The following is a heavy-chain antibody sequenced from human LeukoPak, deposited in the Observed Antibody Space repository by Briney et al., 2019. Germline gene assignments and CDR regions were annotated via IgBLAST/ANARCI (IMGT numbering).Heavy chain of an antibody. J-gene: IGHJ4*02. CDR2: ASYSGGT. V-gene: IGHV4-39*01. CDR3: ARRPRTYFDW. Sequence: PSETLSLTCSVSGGSVTGGGYYWSWIRQHPGKGLEWIGFASYSGGTYYNPSLMSRVTISVDTSKNQFSLKLTSVTAADTAVYYCARRPRTYFDWWGQGTLVTVSS. CDR1: GGSVTGGGYY.